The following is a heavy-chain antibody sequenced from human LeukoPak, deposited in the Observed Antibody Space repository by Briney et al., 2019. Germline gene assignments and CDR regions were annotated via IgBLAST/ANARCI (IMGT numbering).Heavy chain of an antibody. CDR3: ARDDGGNSAVDY. Sequence: AASVKVSCKASGYTFTSCAMNWVRQAPGQGLEWMGWINPNSGGTNYAQKFQGRVTMTRDTSISTAYMELSRLRSDDTAVYYCARDDGGNSAVDYWGQGTLVTVSS. D-gene: IGHD4-23*01. V-gene: IGHV1-2*02. CDR1: GYTFTSCA. J-gene: IGHJ4*02. CDR2: INPNSGGT.